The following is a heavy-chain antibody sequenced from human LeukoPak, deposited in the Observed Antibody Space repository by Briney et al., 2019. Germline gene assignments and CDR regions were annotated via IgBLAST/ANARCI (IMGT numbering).Heavy chain of an antibody. Sequence: SQTLSLTCAVYGVSLRGYYWSWIRQSPEKGLEWIGEISHEGDSIYNPSLNSRLTLSVDMSKNQFSLNLRSVTAADTAVYYCARGRNFVSDFYFDVWGKGTTVIVSS. CDR2: ISHEGDS. CDR1: GVSLRGYY. V-gene: IGHV4-34*01. CDR3: ARGRNFVSDFYFDV. D-gene: IGHD1-7*01. J-gene: IGHJ6*03.